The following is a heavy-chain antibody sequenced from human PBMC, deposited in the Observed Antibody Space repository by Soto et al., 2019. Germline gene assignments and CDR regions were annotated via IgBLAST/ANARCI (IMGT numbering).Heavy chain of an antibody. J-gene: IGHJ6*03. D-gene: IGHD2-2*01. CDR2: ISWNSGSI. Sequence: DVQLVESGGGLVQPGRSLRLSCAASGFTFDDYAMHWVRQAPGKGLEWVSGISWNSGSIGYADSVKGRFTISRDNAKNSLYLQMNSLRAEDTALYYCAKDGQLLFSGDYYYYTDVWGKGTTVTVSS. V-gene: IGHV3-9*01. CDR3: AKDGQLLFSGDYYYYTDV. CDR1: GFTFDDYA.